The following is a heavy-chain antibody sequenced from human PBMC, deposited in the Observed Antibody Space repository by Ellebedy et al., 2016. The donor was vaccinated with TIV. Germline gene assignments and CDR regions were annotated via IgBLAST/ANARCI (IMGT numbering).Heavy chain of an antibody. CDR1: GFTFSRHW. V-gene: IGHV3-7*04. Sequence: GESLKISCAASGFTFSRHWMSWVRQAPGKGLEWVANIKEDGSEKYYVDSVKGRFTISRDNAKDSLYLQMNSLRAEDTAVYYCAREYHYIVATVYFDYWGQGTLVTVSS. D-gene: IGHD5-12*01. CDR2: IKEDGSEK. CDR3: AREYHYIVATVYFDY. J-gene: IGHJ4*02.